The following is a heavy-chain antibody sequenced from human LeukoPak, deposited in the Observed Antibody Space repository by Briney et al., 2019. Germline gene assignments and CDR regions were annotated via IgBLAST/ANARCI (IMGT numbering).Heavy chain of an antibody. J-gene: IGHJ4*02. D-gene: IGHD6-13*01. V-gene: IGHV3-33*01. CDR1: GFTFSSYG. Sequence: GRSLRLSCAASGFTFSSYGMHWVRQAPGKGPEWVAVIWYDGSNKYYADSVKGRFTISRDNSKNTLYLQMNSLRAEDTAVYYCARRAAAGTRSYFDYWGQGTLVTVSS. CDR2: IWYDGSNK. CDR3: ARRAAAGTRSYFDY.